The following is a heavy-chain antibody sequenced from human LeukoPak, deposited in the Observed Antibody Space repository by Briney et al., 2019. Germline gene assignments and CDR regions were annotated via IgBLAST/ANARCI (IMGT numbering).Heavy chain of an antibody. CDR1: GFTFSDYY. CDR3: ARLTKNDSGSFRFGKKKRGYMDV. J-gene: IGHJ6*03. Sequence: GGSLRLSCAASGFTFSDYYMSWIRQAPGKGLEWVSYISSSGSTIYYADSVKGRFTISRDNAKNSLYLQMNSLRAEDTAVYYCARLTKNDSGSFRFGKKKRGYMDVWGKGTTVTISS. V-gene: IGHV3-11*04. D-gene: IGHD3-10*01. CDR2: ISSSGSTI.